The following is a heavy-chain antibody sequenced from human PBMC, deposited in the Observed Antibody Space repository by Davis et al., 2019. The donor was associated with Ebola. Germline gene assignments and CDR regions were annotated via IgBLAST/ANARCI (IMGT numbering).Heavy chain of an antibody. V-gene: IGHV3-23*01. CDR2: INGSGDST. CDR1: GFIFSSYD. CDR3: AKVNWPVVGVGVTG. J-gene: IGHJ4*02. Sequence: GESLKISCAASGFIFSSYDINWVRQAPGKGLERVSGINGSGDSTYYADSVKGRFTISRDNSKNTLYLQMNSLRAEDTAVYYCAKVNWPVVGVGVTGWGQGTLVTVSS. D-gene: IGHD2-15*01.